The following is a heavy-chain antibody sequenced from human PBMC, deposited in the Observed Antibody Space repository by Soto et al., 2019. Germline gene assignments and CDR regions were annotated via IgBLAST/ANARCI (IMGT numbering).Heavy chain of an antibody. CDR3: ARFGVRWKYFDSLYYFDS. CDR1: CGSIGGRY. Sequence: SETLSLTCTVSCGSIGGRYWGWIRQPPGKGLEWVGYGYYSGSSTSNPSLKSRVTMSADTSKNQLSLKVRSVTAADTAVYYCARFGVRWKYFDSLYYFDSWGQGAWVTVSS. CDR2: GYYSGSS. J-gene: IGHJ4*02. V-gene: IGHV4-59*11. D-gene: IGHD3-9*01.